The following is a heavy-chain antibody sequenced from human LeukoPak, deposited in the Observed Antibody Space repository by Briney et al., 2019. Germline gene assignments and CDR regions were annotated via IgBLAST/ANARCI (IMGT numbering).Heavy chain of an antibody. CDR3: AKDYGRWVAAAGTKYYYYYMDV. J-gene: IGHJ6*03. CDR1: GFTFSYYW. D-gene: IGHD6-13*01. Sequence: PGGSLTLSCAASGFTFSYYWMTWVRQAPGKGLEWVANINQGGTEKYYVDSVKGRFIISRDNAKNSLYLQMNSRRAEDTAVYYCAKDYGRWVAAAGTKYYYYYMDVWGKGTTVTVSS. CDR2: INQGGTEK. V-gene: IGHV3-7*01.